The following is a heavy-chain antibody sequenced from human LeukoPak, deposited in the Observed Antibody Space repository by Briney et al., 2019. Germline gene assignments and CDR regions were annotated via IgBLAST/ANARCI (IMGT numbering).Heavy chain of an antibody. V-gene: IGHV3-30-3*01. Sequence: PGRSLRLSCAASGFTFSSYAMHWVRQAPGKGLEWVAVISYDGSNKYYVDSVKGRFTISRDNSKNTLYLQMNSLRAEDTAVYYCASAMNPVSAAGDKYWGQGTLVTVSS. D-gene: IGHD6-13*01. CDR3: ASAMNPVSAAGDKY. J-gene: IGHJ4*02. CDR1: GFTFSSYA. CDR2: ISYDGSNK.